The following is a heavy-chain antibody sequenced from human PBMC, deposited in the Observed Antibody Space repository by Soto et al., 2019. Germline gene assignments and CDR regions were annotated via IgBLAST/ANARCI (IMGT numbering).Heavy chain of an antibody. V-gene: IGHV3-23*01. J-gene: IGHJ1*01. Sequence: LRLSCAASGFTFSSYAMSWVRQAPGKGLEWVSAISGSGGSTYYADSVKGRFTISRDNSKNTLYLQMNSLRAEDTAVYYCARDLGSSWYPEYFQHWGQGTLVTISS. D-gene: IGHD6-13*01. CDR2: ISGSGGST. CDR3: ARDLGSSWYPEYFQH. CDR1: GFTFSSYA.